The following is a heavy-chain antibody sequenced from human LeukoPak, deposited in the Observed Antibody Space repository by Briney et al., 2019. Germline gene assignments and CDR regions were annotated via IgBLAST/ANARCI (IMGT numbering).Heavy chain of an antibody. Sequence: ASVKVSCTASGYTFTSYYMHWVRQPPGQGLAWVGIINPSGGSTSYAQKFQGRVTMTRDTSTSTVYMELSSLRSEDTAVYYCARRGSSSWTGWYFDLWGRGTLVTVSS. CDR1: GYTFTSYY. D-gene: IGHD6-13*01. CDR3: ARRGSSSWTGWYFDL. CDR2: INPSGGST. V-gene: IGHV1-46*01. J-gene: IGHJ2*01.